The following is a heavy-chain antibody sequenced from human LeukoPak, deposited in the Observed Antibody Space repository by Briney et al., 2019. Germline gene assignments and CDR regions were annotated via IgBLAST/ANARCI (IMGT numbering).Heavy chain of an antibody. CDR3: AKGRGWLQFFDY. D-gene: IGHD5-24*01. J-gene: IGHJ4*02. CDR2: ISGSGGST. CDR1: GFTFSSYA. Sequence: GGSLRLSCAASGFTFSSYAVSWVRQAPGKGLEWVSTISGSGGSTYNADSVKGRFTIARDDSKNTLYLQMNSLRAEDTAVYFCAKGRGWLQFFDYWGQGTLVTVSS. V-gene: IGHV3-23*01.